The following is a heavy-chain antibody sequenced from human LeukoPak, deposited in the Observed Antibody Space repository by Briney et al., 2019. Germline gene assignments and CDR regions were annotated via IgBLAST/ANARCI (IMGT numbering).Heavy chain of an antibody. Sequence: GESLKISCKGSGYSFTSYWIGWVRQMPGKGLEWMGIIYPGDSDTRYSPSFQGQVTISADKSISTAYLQWSSLKASDTAMYYCARHNQGYRSRVHAFDIWGQGTMVTVSS. V-gene: IGHV5-51*01. CDR2: IYPGDSDT. D-gene: IGHD5-18*01. J-gene: IGHJ3*02. CDR1: GYSFTSYW. CDR3: ARHNQGYRSRVHAFDI.